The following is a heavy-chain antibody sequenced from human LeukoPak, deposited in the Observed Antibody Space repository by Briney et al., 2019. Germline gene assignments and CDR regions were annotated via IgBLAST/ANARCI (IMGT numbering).Heavy chain of an antibody. CDR3: ARYGGVEYYDSSNYYDY. D-gene: IGHD3-22*01. CDR1: GFTFSSYS. Sequence: GGSLRLSCAASGFTFSSYSMNWVRQAPGKGLEWVSYISSSGSNIYYADSVKGRFTISRDNAKNSLYLQMNSLRAEDTAVYYCARYGGVEYYDSSNYYDYWGQGTLVTVSS. J-gene: IGHJ4*02. CDR2: ISSSGSNI. V-gene: IGHV3-48*04.